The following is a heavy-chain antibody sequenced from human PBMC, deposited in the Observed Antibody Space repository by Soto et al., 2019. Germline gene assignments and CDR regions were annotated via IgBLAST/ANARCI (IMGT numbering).Heavy chain of an antibody. D-gene: IGHD6-6*01. CDR2: INLNSGDT. CDR3: ARARPPFNWFDL. Sequence: RASVKVSCKASGYTFTDYYMEWVRQAPGQGLEWMGWINLNSGDTNFAQQFQGRVTMTRDTSITTAYMDLTRLRSDDTAVYYCARARPPFNWFDLWGQGTLVTVSS. V-gene: IGHV1-2*02. CDR1: GYTFTDYY. J-gene: IGHJ5*02.